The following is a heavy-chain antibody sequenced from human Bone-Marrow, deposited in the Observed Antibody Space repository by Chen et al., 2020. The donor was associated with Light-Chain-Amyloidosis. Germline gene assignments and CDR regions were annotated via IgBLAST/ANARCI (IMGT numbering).Heavy chain of an antibody. Sequence: QLQLQESGPGLVKPSETLSLSCTVPGGSLSSSSYYWGGIRQPPAKGLEWIVIIYYSGATYNNPSLESRLTISVDTSKIQFSLKLTSVTAADTAIYYCARRSYGSGWYDYWGQGTLVTVSS. CDR2: IYYSGAT. D-gene: IGHD6-19*01. CDR1: GGSLSSSSYY. J-gene: IGHJ4*02. V-gene: IGHV4-39*01. CDR3: ARRSYGSGWYDY.